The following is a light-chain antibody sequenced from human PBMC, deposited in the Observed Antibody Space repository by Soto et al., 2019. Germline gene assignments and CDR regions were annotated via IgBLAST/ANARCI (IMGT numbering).Light chain of an antibody. CDR2: DAS. CDR3: QQTYMDPIT. V-gene: IGKV1-39*01. CDR1: QSISTY. J-gene: IGKJ5*01. Sequence: DIQMTQYPTSLSASVGNRVTITCRASQSISTYLNWYQKKPGKAPNLLIYDASRLQSGVPSRFSGSGGGTDFTLSISCVQPEDFAPYFCQQTYMDPITFGQGALLEI.